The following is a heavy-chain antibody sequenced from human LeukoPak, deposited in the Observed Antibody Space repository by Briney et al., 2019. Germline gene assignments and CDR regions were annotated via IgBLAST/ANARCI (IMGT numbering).Heavy chain of an antibody. D-gene: IGHD5-24*01. J-gene: IGHJ4*02. CDR1: GGTFSSYA. Sequence: SVKVSCKASGGTFSSYAISWVRQAPGQGLEWMGRIIPILGIANYAQKFQGRVTITADKSTSTAYMELSSLRSEDTAVYYCAREGGGYNYDYWGQGTLVTVSS. V-gene: IGHV1-69*04. CDR2: IIPILGIA. CDR3: AREGGGYNYDY.